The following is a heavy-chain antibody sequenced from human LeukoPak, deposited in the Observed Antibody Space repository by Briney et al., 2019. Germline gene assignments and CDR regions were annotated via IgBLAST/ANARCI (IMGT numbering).Heavy chain of an antibody. CDR2: INHSGST. V-gene: IGHV4-34*01. J-gene: IGHJ4*02. D-gene: IGHD5-18*01. CDR1: GGSFSGYY. CDR3: AAGYSYGYGDFDY. Sequence: PSETLSLTCAVYGGSFSGYYWNWIRQPPGKGLEWIGEINHSGSTNYNPSLKSRVTISVDTSKNQFSLKLSSVTAADTAVYYCAAGYSYGYGDFDYWGQGTLVTVSS.